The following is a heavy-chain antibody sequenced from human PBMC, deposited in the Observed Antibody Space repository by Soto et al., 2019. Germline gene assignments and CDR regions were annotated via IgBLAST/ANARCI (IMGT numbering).Heavy chain of an antibody. J-gene: IGHJ4*02. Sequence: GGSLRLSCAAPGFTFSSYAMSWVRQAPGKGLEWVSGISGSGGTTYYADSVKGRFTISRDNSKNTLYLQMNSLRAEDTAVYYCAKAPPGYCSGGSCYSSTFFDYWGQGTLVTVSS. CDR2: ISGSGGTT. CDR1: GFTFSSYA. D-gene: IGHD2-15*01. V-gene: IGHV3-23*01. CDR3: AKAPPGYCSGGSCYSSTFFDY.